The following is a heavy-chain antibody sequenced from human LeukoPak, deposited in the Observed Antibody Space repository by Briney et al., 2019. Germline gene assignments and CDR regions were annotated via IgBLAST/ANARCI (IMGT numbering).Heavy chain of an antibody. CDR1: GGSISSYY. J-gene: IGHJ5*01. CDR3: VSGTIWFDY. Sequence: PSETLSLTCSVSGGSISSYYCTWIRQTPGKGLEWIGDIQYSGSTNYNPSLKSRVAISIDTSRNQFSLKLRSVTAADTALYYCVSGTIWFDYWGQGTLVTVSS. CDR2: IQYSGST. D-gene: IGHD1-1*01. V-gene: IGHV4-59*01.